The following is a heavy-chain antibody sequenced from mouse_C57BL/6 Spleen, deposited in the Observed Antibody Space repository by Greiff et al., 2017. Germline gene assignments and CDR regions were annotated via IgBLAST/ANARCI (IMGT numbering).Heavy chain of an antibody. V-gene: IGHV5-17*01. D-gene: IGHD2-4*01. J-gene: IGHJ3*01. CDR1: GFTFSDYG. Sequence: EVHLVESGGGLVKPGGSLKLSCAASGFTFSDYGMHWVRQAPEKGLEWVAYISSGSSTIYYADTVKGRFTISRDTAKNTLFLQMTSLRSEDTAMYYCARPYDYDEAWFAYWGQGTLVTVSA. CDR3: ARPYDYDEAWFAY. CDR2: ISSGSSTI.